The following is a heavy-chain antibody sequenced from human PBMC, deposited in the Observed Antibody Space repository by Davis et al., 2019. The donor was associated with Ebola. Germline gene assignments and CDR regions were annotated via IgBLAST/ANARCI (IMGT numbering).Heavy chain of an antibody. V-gene: IGHV3-7*01. CDR3: ARDNWNYVGFDY. Sequence: GGSLRLSCVVSGFPFTKYSMSWVRQAPGRGLEWVANMWQDGSQIYYADSVRGRFIISRDNAKNSLYLQMNSLRVDDAALYYCARDNWNYVGFDYWGHGTLVSVSS. D-gene: IGHD1-7*01. J-gene: IGHJ4*01. CDR2: MWQDGSQI. CDR1: GFPFTKYS.